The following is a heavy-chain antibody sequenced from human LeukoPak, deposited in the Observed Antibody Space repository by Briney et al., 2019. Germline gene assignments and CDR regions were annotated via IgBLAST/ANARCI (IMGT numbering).Heavy chain of an antibody. D-gene: IGHD3-3*01. CDR1: GGSISSYY. J-gene: IGHJ4*02. V-gene: IGHV4-39*01. CDR3: ARRDFWSGYPFDY. CDR2: IYYSGST. Sequence: SETLSLTCTVSGGSISSYYWGWIRQPPGKGLEWIGSIYYSGSTYYNPSLKSRVTISVDTSKNQFSLKLSSVTAADTAVYYCARRDFWSGYPFDYWGQGTLVTVSS.